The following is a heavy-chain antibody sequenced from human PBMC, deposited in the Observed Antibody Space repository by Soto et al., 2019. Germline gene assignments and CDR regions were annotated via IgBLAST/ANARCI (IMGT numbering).Heavy chain of an antibody. D-gene: IGHD6-13*01. CDR3: RLGPYSSSWFGWFDP. CDR2: IIPIFGTA. J-gene: IGHJ5*02. V-gene: IGHV1-69*06. CDR1: GGTFSSYA. Sequence: ASVKVSCKASGGTFSSYAISWVRQAPGQGLEWMGGIIPIFGTANYAQKFQGRVTITADKSTSTAYMELSSLRSEDTAVYYRRLGPYSSSWFGWFDPWGQGTLVTVSS.